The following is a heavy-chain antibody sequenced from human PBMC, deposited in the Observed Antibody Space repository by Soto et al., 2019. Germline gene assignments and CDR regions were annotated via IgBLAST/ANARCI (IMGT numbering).Heavy chain of an antibody. D-gene: IGHD6-13*01. V-gene: IGHV3-23*01. CDR1: GFTSSSYA. J-gene: IGHJ4*01. CDR2: ISGSGGST. Sequence: GGSLRPSCAASGFTSSSYAMSWVRQAPGKGLEWVSAISGSGGSTYYADSVKGRFCLSRHNSKNTLYLQMNSLRGEDTAVYLCAKRSAYGSGWYSRIFDYGGHGS. CDR3: AKRSAYGSGWYSRIFDY.